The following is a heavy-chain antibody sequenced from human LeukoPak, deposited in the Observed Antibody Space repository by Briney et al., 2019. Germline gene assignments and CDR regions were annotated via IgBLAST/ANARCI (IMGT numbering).Heavy chain of an antibody. CDR3: AKAGGHSSGYYGNY. Sequence: PGGSLRLSCAASGFTFSSYGMNWVRPAPGKGLEWVSYISGSSRTIYYADSVKGRFTISRDNAKNSLYLQMNSLRADDAAIYYCAKAGGHSSGYYGNYLGQGTLVTVSS. J-gene: IGHJ4*02. CDR1: GFTFSSYG. CDR2: ISGSSRTI. V-gene: IGHV3-48*01. D-gene: IGHD3-22*01.